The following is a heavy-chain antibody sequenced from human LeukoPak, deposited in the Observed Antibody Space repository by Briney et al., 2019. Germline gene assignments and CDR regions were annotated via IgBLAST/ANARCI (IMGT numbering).Heavy chain of an antibody. Sequence: ASVKVSCKASGGTFSSYTISWVRQAPEQGLEWMGRIIPILGIANYAQKFQGRVTITADKSTSTAYMELSSLRSEDTAVYYCAINSRGGVIIYPPDYWGQGTLVTVSS. J-gene: IGHJ4*02. CDR2: IIPILGIA. CDR3: AINSRGGVIIYPPDY. D-gene: IGHD3-16*02. V-gene: IGHV1-69*02. CDR1: GGTFSSYT.